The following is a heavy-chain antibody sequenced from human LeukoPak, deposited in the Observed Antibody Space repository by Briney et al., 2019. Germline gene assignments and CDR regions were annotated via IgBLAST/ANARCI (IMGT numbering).Heavy chain of an antibody. Sequence: GGSLRLSCAVSGFTFSGFWMSWSRQAPGKGLEWVASVNSDGSEGYYADVVKGRFTISRDNAKNSLYLQINSLRAEDTAVYYCARSSYSSSSSVWGQGTMVTVSS. D-gene: IGHD6-6*01. CDR1: GFTFSGFW. CDR2: VNSDGSEG. V-gene: IGHV3-7*03. J-gene: IGHJ3*01. CDR3: ARSSYSSSSSV.